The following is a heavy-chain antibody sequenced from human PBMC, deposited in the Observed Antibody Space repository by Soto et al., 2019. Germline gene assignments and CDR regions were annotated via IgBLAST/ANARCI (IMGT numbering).Heavy chain of an antibody. V-gene: IGHV4-59*01. CDR2: IYYSGSA. D-gene: IGHD2-15*01. J-gene: IGHJ4*02. CDR1: GGSISNYY. CDR3: ARAGAATLSDY. Sequence: QVQLQESGPGLVKASETLSLTCTVSGGSISNYYCSWIRTPPGKGLEWIGYIYYSGSANYNPSLKSRVTISVDTSKNQFSLKLSSVTAADTAVYYCARAGAATLSDYWGQGTLVTVSS.